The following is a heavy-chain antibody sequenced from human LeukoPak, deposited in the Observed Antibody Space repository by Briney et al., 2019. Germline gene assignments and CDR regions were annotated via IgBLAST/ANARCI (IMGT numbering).Heavy chain of an antibody. J-gene: IGHJ6*03. CDR3: ARHSRTYYYYYMDV. CDR1: GGSFGGYY. V-gene: IGHV4-34*01. CDR2: INHSGST. Sequence: SETLSLTCAVYGGSFGGYYWSWIRQPPGKGLEWIGEINHSGSTNYNPSLKSRVTISVDTSKNQFSLKLSSVTAADTAVYYCARHSRTYYYYYMDVWGKGTTVTVSS. D-gene: IGHD2-21*01.